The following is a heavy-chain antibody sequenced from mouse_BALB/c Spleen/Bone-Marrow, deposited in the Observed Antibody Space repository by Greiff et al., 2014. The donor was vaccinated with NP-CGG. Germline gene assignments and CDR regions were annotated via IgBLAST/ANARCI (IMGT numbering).Heavy chain of an antibody. V-gene: IGHV7-3*02. Sequence: EWLGFIRNKANGYTKEYRASEKGWFTISRDNSQSILYLQMNTLRAEDSATYYCARDYGNYVRFAYWGQGTLVTVSA. D-gene: IGHD2-1*01. CDR3: ARDYGNYVRFAY. CDR2: IRNKANGYTK. J-gene: IGHJ3*01.